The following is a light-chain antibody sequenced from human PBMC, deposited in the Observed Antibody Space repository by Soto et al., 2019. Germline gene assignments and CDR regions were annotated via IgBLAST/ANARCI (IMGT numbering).Light chain of an antibody. CDR2: VNS. CDR3: QSYDXSLSAVV. CDR1: XXXXGAGYD. Sequence: QSVLTQPPSVSGAPGQRVXXXXXXXXXXXGAGYDVHCYQQLPGTAPKLLIYVNSNRPSGVPDRFSGSKSGTSASLAITGLQAEDEADYYCQSYDXSLSAVVFGGGTKLTVL. V-gene: IGLV1-40*01. J-gene: IGLJ2*01.